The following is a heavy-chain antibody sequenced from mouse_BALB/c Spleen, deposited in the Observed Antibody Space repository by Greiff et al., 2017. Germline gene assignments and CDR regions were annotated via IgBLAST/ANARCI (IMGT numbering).Heavy chain of an antibody. V-gene: IGHV5-17*02. J-gene: IGHJ4*01. D-gene: IGHD1-3*01. CDR3: ARSGGKGDYAMDY. Sequence: EVQRVESGGGLVQPGGSRKLSCAASGFTFSSFGMHWVRQAPEKGLEWVAYISSGSSTIYYADTVKGRFTISRANPKNTLFLQMTSLRSEDTAMYYCARSGGKGDYAMDYWGQGTSVTVSS. CDR1: GFTFSSFG. CDR2: ISSGSSTI.